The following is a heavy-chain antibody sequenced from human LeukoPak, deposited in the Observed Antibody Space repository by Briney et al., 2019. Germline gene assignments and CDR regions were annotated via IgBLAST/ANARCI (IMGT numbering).Heavy chain of an antibody. CDR2: IGYVRNTI. CDR1: GFTFSSYS. CDR3: ARDWYFDY. J-gene: IGHJ4*02. V-gene: IGHV3-48*02. Sequence: GGSLRLSCVASGFTFSSYSMKWIRQAPGKGLVWISYIGYVRNTIYYADSVKGRFTISRDNAKNSLYLQMNSLRDEDTAVYYCARDWYFDYWGQGTLVTVSS.